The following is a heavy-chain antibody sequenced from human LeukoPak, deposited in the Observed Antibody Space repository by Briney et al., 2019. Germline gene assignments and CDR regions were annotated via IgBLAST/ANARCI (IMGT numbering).Heavy chain of an antibody. D-gene: IGHD3-10*01. J-gene: IGHJ5*02. CDR3: ARDTGALWCGEPNWFDP. CDR1: GYTFTGYY. CDR2: INPNSGGT. V-gene: IGHV1-2*04. Sequence: ASVKVSCKASGYTFTGYYMHWVRQAPGQGLEWMGWINPNSGGTNYAQKFQGWVTMTRDTSISTAYMELSRLRSDDTAVYYCARDTGALWCGEPNWFDPWGQGTLVTVSS.